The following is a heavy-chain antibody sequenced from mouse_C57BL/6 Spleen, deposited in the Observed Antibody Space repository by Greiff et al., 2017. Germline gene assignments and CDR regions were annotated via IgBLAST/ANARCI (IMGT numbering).Heavy chain of an antibody. CDR2: ISSGSSTI. V-gene: IGHV5-17*01. CDR3: ARPGYYYGSSLYYFDY. D-gene: IGHD1-1*01. CDR1: GFTFSDYG. J-gene: IGHJ2*01. Sequence: EVKLMESGGGLVKPGGSLKLSCAASGFTFSDYGMHWVRQAPEKGLEWVAYISSGSSTIYYADTVKGRFTISRDNAKNTLFLQMTSLRSEDTAMYYCARPGYYYGSSLYYFDYWGQGTTRTVSS.